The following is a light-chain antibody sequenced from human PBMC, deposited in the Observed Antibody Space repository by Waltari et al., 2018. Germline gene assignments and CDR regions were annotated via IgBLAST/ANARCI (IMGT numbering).Light chain of an antibody. CDR1: QDISKY. J-gene: IGKJ1*01. V-gene: IGKV1-33*01. CDR2: GAS. CDR3: QQYDNLPVK. Sequence: DIQMTQSPSSLSASVRDRVTITCQASQDISKYLSWYQQKPGKAPKLLIYGASNLETGVPSRFSGSGSRTDFTFTISSLQPEDVATYYCQQYDNLPVKFGQGTKVEIK.